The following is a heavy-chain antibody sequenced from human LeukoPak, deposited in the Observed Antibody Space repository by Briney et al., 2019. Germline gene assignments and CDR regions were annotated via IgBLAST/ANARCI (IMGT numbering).Heavy chain of an antibody. V-gene: IGHV3-23*01. Sequence: PGESLRLSCAASGFTFRNYAMNWVRQAPGKGLEWVSGLSGSGGTTYYADSVKGRFTISRDISKNTLYLQMNSLRAEDTAVYYCAKDIQVSSGQENRGDLDYWGQGTLVTVSS. D-gene: IGHD6-19*01. CDR1: GFTFRNYA. CDR2: LSGSGGTT. CDR3: AKDIQVSSGQENRGDLDY. J-gene: IGHJ4*02.